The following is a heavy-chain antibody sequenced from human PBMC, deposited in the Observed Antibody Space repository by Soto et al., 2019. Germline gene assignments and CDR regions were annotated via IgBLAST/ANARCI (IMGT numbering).Heavy chain of an antibody. V-gene: IGHV1-18*01. Sequence: GASVKVSCKASGYTFTSYGISWVRQAPGQGLEWMGWISAYNGNTNYAQKLQGRVTMTTDTSTSTAYMELRSLRSDDTAVYYCARDRGVVVAATTDYWGQGTLVTVSS. J-gene: IGHJ4*02. D-gene: IGHD2-15*01. CDR2: ISAYNGNT. CDR1: GYTFTSYG. CDR3: ARDRGVVVAATTDY.